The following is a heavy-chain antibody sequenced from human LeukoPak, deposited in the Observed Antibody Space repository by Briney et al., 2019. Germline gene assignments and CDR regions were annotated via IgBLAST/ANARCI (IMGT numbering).Heavy chain of an antibody. Sequence: SETLSLTCTVSCASLSSGGYYWSWLRQPAGKGLEWIGRIYTGGSTNYSPSLKSRVTISLDSSKNQFSLKLTSVTAADMAVYYSARTSTVTTAFDSWGQGTLVTVSS. CDR3: ARTSTVTTAFDS. V-gene: IGHV4-61*02. CDR2: IYTGGST. D-gene: IGHD4-11*01. J-gene: IGHJ5*01. CDR1: CASLSSGGYY.